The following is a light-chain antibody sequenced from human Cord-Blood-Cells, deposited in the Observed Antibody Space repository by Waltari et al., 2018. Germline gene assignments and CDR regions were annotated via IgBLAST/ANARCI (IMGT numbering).Light chain of an antibody. V-gene: IGLV2-14*01. Sequence: QSALTQPASVSGSPGQSITISCTGTSSDVGGYNYVSWYQQHPGKAPKLMIYDVRKRPSGVSNRFSGSQSGNTASLTISGLQAEDEADYYCSSYTSSSTFVFGTGTKVTVL. CDR1: SSDVGGYNY. CDR2: DVR. CDR3: SSYTSSSTFV. J-gene: IGLJ1*01.